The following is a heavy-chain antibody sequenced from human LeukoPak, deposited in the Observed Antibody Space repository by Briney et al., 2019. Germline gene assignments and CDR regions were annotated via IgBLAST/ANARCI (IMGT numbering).Heavy chain of an antibody. Sequence: GRSLRLSCAASGFTFSSYAMHWVRQAPGKGLEWVAVISYDGSNKYYADSVKSRFTISRDNSKNTLYLQMNSLRAEDTAVYYCARDRAGISKVTYYGMDVWGQGTTVTVSS. CDR3: ARDRAGISKVTYYGMDV. J-gene: IGHJ6*02. D-gene: IGHD2-15*01. CDR2: ISYDGSNK. CDR1: GFTFSSYA. V-gene: IGHV3-30-3*01.